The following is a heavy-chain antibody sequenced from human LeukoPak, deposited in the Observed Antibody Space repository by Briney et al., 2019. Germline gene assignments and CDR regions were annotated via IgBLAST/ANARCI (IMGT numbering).Heavy chain of an antibody. CDR3: TVDCSGGSCYPV. Sequence: PGGSLRLSCAASGFTFSNAWMTWVRQAPGKGLEWVGRVKDKPAAGTPDYAAPVKGRFTISRDDSKNTLYLQMTSLKTEDTAVYYCTVDCSGGSCYPVGGQGTLVTVSS. CDR1: GFTFSNAW. J-gene: IGHJ4*02. V-gene: IGHV3-15*01. CDR2: VKDKPAAGTP. D-gene: IGHD2-15*01.